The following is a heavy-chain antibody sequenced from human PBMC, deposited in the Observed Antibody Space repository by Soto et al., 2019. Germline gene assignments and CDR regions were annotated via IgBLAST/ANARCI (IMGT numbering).Heavy chain of an antibody. CDR1: GGSFSGYY. Sequence: SETLSLTCAVYGGSFSGYYWTWIRQPPGTGLEWIGESNHSGNTNYNPSLKRRVTISVDTSKNQFSLKLSSVTAADTAVYYCARERFFTLFRGTALDIGGQGTMVTVSS. CDR2: SNHSGNT. J-gene: IGHJ3*02. CDR3: ARERFFTLFRGTALDI. V-gene: IGHV4-34*01. D-gene: IGHD3-3*01.